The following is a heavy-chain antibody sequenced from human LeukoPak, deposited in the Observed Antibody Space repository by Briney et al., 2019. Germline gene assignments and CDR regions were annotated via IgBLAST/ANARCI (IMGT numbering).Heavy chain of an antibody. CDR1: GFTFSSYW. D-gene: IGHD3-9*01. J-gene: IGHJ4*02. V-gene: IGHV3-7*01. Sequence: PGGSLRLSCAASGFTFSSYWLSWVRQAPGKGLEWVANINQDGSDKYYVDSVKGRFTISRDNAKNSLYLQMNSLRAEDTAVYYCARDFLSGGLDYWGQGTLVTVSS. CDR3: ARDFLSGGLDY. CDR2: INQDGSDK.